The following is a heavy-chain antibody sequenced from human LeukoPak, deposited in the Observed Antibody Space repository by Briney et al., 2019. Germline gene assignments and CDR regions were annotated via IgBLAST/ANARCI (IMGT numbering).Heavy chain of an antibody. D-gene: IGHD4/OR15-4a*01. J-gene: IGHJ5*01. Sequence: PGGSLRLSCAASRFVFTNYYMSWVRQTPGRGRDWIATISADGHTKYYADSAEGRFTISRDNAKDSFYLQMNSLRAEDAAVYFCARAGAYGGYKLFDSWGHGTLVTVSS. CDR2: ISADGHTK. CDR3: ARAGAYGGYKLFDS. CDR1: RFVFTNYY. V-gene: IGHV3-11*01.